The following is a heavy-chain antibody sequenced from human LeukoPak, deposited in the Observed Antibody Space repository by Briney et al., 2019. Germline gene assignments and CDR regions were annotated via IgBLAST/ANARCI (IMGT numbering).Heavy chain of an antibody. Sequence: GGSLRPSCAASGFTFSSCAMSWVRQAPGKGLEWVSAISGSGGSTYYADSVKGRFTISRDNSKNTLYLQMNSLRAEDTAVYYCAKDKGPRRHSSSPSTFDIWGQGTMVTVSS. J-gene: IGHJ3*02. CDR3: AKDKGPRRHSSSPSTFDI. CDR2: ISGSGGST. D-gene: IGHD6-13*01. CDR1: GFTFSSCA. V-gene: IGHV3-23*01.